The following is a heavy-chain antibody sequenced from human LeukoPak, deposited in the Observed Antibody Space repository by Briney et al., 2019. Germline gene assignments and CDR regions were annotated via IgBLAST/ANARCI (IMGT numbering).Heavy chain of an antibody. CDR3: AKRRVYGDLTYYFDY. CDR1: GFTFSSYG. V-gene: IGHV3-23*01. CDR2: ISGSGGST. D-gene: IGHD4-17*01. Sequence: LAGGSLRLSCAASGFTFSSYGMSWVRQAPGKGLEWVSAISGSGGSTYYADSVKGRFTISRDNSKNTLYLQMNSLRAEDTAVYYCAKRRVYGDLTYYFDYWGQGTLVTVSS. J-gene: IGHJ4*02.